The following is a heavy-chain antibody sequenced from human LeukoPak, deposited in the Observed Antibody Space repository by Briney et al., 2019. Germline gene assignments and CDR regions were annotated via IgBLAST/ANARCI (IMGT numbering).Heavy chain of an antibody. D-gene: IGHD2-8*01. Sequence: ASVKVSCKASGYTFTGYYMHWVRQAPGQGLEWMGWINPNSGGTNYAQKFQGRVTMTRDTSISTAYMELSRLRSDDTAVYYCARDLKICTNGVCFSYVGAFDIWGQGTMVTVSS. V-gene: IGHV1-2*02. CDR1: GYTFTGYY. CDR2: INPNSGGT. J-gene: IGHJ3*02. CDR3: ARDLKICTNGVCFSYVGAFDI.